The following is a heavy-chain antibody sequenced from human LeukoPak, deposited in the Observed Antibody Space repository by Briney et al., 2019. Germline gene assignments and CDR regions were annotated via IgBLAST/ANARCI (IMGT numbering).Heavy chain of an antibody. CDR1: GGSISGSY. V-gene: IGHV4-59*01. J-gene: IGHJ4*02. CDR2: IYSSGST. D-gene: IGHD3-22*01. Sequence: SETLSLTCTVSGGSISGSYWSWIRQPPGKGLEWIGYIYSSGSTNYNPSLKSRVTISVDTSKNQFSLKLSSVTAADTAVYYCARIFTDSGSYYSEYWGQGTLVTVSS. CDR3: ARIFTDSGSYYSEY.